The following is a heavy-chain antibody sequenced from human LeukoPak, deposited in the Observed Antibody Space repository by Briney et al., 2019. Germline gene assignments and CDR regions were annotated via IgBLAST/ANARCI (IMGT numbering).Heavy chain of an antibody. V-gene: IGHV4-34*01. CDR3: ARVTAGDNDY. CDR1: GGSFSGYY. Sequence: SETLSLTCAVYGGSFSGYYWSWIRQPPGKGLEWIGEISHSGSPNYNPSLKSRVTISVDTSKNQFSLKLSSVTAADTAVYYCARVTAGDNDYWGQGTLVTVSS. J-gene: IGHJ4*02. CDR2: ISHSGSP. D-gene: IGHD2-21*01.